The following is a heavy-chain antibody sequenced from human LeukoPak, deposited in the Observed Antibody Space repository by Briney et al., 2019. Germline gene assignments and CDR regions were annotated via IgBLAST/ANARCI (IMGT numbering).Heavy chain of an antibody. CDR3: AKDRRLASFDY. J-gene: IGHJ4*02. CDR1: GFTFSSYG. Sequence: GGSLRLSCAASGFTFSSYGMNWVRQAPGKGLEGVSGITGRGESTYYADSVKGRFTISRDNSKNTLYLQMNSLRAGDTAIYYCAKDRRLASFDYGGQGTLVTVSS. D-gene: IGHD6-25*01. CDR2: ITGRGEST. V-gene: IGHV3-23*01.